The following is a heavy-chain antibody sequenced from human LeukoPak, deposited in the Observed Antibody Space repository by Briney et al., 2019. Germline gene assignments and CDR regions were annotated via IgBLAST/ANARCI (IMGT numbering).Heavy chain of an antibody. Sequence: GGSLRLSCAASGFTFSSYSMNWVRRAPGKGLEWVSYISSSSSTIYYADSVKGRFTISRDNAKNSLYLQMNSLRAEDTAVYYCAKEAQGCSITSCYFDSWGQGTLVTVSS. J-gene: IGHJ4*02. V-gene: IGHV3-48*01. CDR1: GFTFSSYS. CDR3: AKEAQGCSITSCYFDS. D-gene: IGHD2-2*01. CDR2: ISSSSSTI.